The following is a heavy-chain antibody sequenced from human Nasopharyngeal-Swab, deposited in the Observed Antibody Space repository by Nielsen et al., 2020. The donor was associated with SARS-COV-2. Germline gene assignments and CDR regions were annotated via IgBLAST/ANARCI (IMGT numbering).Heavy chain of an antibody. CDR2: IWYDGSNK. CDR1: GFTFSSYG. J-gene: IGHJ4*02. V-gene: IGHV3-33*03. D-gene: IGHD5-18*01. CDR3: AKGDPFGYLSGY. Sequence: SLKISCEASGFTFSSYGMHWVRQAPGKGLEWVAVIWYDGSNKYYADSVKGRFTISRDNAKNSLYLQMNSLRAEDTALYYCAKGDPFGYLSGYWGQGTLVTVSS.